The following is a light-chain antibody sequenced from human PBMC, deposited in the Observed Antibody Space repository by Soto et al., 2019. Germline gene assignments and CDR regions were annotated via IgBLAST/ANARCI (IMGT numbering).Light chain of an antibody. CDR3: QHYNDWVKT. CDR2: AAS. V-gene: IGKV3-15*01. J-gene: IGKJ2*01. Sequence: EIVMTQSPATLSVSPGERATLSCRASQSVSSDLAWYQQKPGQAPRLLIYAASTRATGIPGRFSGSGSGTEFTLTISSLQSEDFALYYCQHYNDWVKTFGQGTKLEIK. CDR1: QSVSSD.